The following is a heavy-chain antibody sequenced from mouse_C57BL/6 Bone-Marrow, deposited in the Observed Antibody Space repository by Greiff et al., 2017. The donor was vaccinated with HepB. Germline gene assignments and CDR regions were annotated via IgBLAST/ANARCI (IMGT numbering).Heavy chain of an antibody. CDR3: ARGSYYSKDAMDY. J-gene: IGHJ4*01. CDR2: IYPGSGNT. D-gene: IGHD2-5*01. V-gene: IGHV1-76*01. Sequence: VQLQQSGAELVRPGASVKLSCKASGYTFTDYYINWVKQRPGQGLEWIARIYPGSGNTYYNEKFKGKATLTAEKSSSTAYMQLSSLTSEDSAVYFCARGSYYSKDAMDYWGQGTSVTVSS. CDR1: GYTFTDYY.